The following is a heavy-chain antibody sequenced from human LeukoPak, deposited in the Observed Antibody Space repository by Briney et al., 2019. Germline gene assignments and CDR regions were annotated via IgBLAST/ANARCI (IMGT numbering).Heavy chain of an antibody. Sequence: GESLKISCKGSGYSFTNYWIVWVRQMPGKGLEWMGIIYPGDSDTRYSPSFQGQVTISADKSISTAYLQWSSLKAPDTAMYYCARRLREMATIENFDYWGQGTLVTVSS. CDR3: ARRLREMATIENFDY. CDR2: IYPGDSDT. CDR1: GYSFTNYW. J-gene: IGHJ4*02. D-gene: IGHD5-24*01. V-gene: IGHV5-51*01.